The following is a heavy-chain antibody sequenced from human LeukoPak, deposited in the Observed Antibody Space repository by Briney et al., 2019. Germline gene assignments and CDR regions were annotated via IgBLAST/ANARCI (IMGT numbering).Heavy chain of an antibody. CDR2: ISYDGSNK. J-gene: IGHJ6*03. D-gene: IGHD1-7*01. Sequence: PGGSLRLSCAASGFTFSSYAMHWVRQAPGKGLEWVAVISYDGSNKYYADSVKGRFTISRDNSKNTQYLQMNSLRAEDTAVYYCARASGTPAYYYYMDVWGKGTTVTVSS. CDR1: GFTFSSYA. V-gene: IGHV3-30*01. CDR3: ARASGTPAYYYYMDV.